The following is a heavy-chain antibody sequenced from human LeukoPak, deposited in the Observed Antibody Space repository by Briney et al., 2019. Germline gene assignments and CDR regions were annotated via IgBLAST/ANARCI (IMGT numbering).Heavy chain of an antibody. D-gene: IGHD3-22*01. J-gene: IGHJ3*02. CDR1: DGSFSGYY. CDR3: ASPPSYDSSGDAFDI. CDR2: INHSGST. V-gene: IGHV4-34*01. Sequence: SETLSLTCAVYDGSFSGYYWSWIRQPPGKGLEWIGEINHSGSTNYNPSLKSRVTISVDTSKNQFSLKLSSVTAADTAVYYCASPPSYDSSGDAFDIWGQGTMVTVSS.